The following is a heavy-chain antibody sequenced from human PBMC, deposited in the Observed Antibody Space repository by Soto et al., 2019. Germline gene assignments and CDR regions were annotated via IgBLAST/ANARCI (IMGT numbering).Heavy chain of an antibody. Sequence: QVQLQESGPGLVKPSQALSLICTVSGGSISSGGHYWSWIRQHPGKGLEWIGYIYYTGTTYYNPSLMSLLTISVDSSRNQFSLRLSSVTAADTAVYYCAREDETSNYFDYWGQGTLVTVSS. D-gene: IGHD2-2*01. J-gene: IGHJ4*02. V-gene: IGHV4-31*01. CDR2: IYYTGTT. CDR3: AREDETSNYFDY. CDR1: GGSISSGGHY.